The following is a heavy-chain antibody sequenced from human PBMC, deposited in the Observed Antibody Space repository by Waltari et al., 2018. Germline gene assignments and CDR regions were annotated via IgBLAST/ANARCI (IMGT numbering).Heavy chain of an antibody. J-gene: IGHJ6*03. CDR1: GGIFISQP. Sequence: QVQLVQSGAEVKKPGSSVKVSCKTSGGIFISQPISWVRQAPGQGLEWMGRLIPLFGTTTYVQRFQGRLTIPADESSSTVHMELTSLRSEDTAVYYCAADEIQLDRQNSYYHMDVWGKGTTVIVSS. V-gene: IGHV1-69*01. CDR3: AADEIQLDRQNSYYHMDV. D-gene: IGHD1-1*01. CDR2: LIPLFGTT.